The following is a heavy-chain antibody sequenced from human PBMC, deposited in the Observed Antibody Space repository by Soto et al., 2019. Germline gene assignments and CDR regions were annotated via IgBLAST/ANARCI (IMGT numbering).Heavy chain of an antibody. CDR3: AKDWGSSGWFNWFDS. J-gene: IGHJ5*01. CDR2: IAHNGFSQ. CDR1: GFTLSNTG. Sequence: QVQLVESGGGVVQPGTSLRLSCVVSGFTLSNTGVHWVRQAPGKGLEWVAMIAHNGFSQFYVDSVKGRFTISRDNSKNTVYLQMHSLIPEDTSVYYCAKDWGSSGWFNWFDSWGQGTLVTVSS. V-gene: IGHV3-30*18. D-gene: IGHD6-19*01.